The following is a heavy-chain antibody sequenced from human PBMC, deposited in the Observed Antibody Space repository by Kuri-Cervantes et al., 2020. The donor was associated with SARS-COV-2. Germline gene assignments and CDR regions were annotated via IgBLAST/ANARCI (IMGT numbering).Heavy chain of an antibody. D-gene: IGHD5-24*01. Sequence: SETLSLSCTVSGGSISSYYWSWIRQPPGKGLEWIGYIYYSGSTNYNPTLKSRVTISVDTSKNQFSLKLSSVTAADTAVYYCARDSDGYKQWGQGTLVTVSS. J-gene: IGHJ4*02. V-gene: IGHV4-59*12. CDR3: ARDSDGYKQ. CDR1: GGSISSYY. CDR2: IYYSGST.